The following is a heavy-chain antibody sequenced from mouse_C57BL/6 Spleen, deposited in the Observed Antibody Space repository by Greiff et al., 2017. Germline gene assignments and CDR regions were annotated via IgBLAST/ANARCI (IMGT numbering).Heavy chain of an antibody. CDR1: GYTFTGYW. CDR3: AGDCYGSGAAWFAD. J-gene: IGHJ3*01. CDR2: ILPGNGST. V-gene: IGHV1-9*01. Sequence: QVQLQQSGAELMKPGASVKLSCKASGYTFTGYWIEWVKQRPGHGLEWIGEILPGNGSTNYNEKFKGKATFTADTSSTTAYMQLSSLTTEDSAIDDCAGDCYGSGAAWFADWGQGTMVTVSA. D-gene: IGHD1-1*01.